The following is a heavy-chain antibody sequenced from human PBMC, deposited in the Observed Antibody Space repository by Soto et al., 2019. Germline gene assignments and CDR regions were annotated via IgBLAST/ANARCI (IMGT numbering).Heavy chain of an antibody. CDR3: ARGHDYGDYVNYYYYYGMDV. CDR2: ISSSSSYI. CDR1: GFTFSSYS. J-gene: IGHJ6*02. V-gene: IGHV3-21*01. Sequence: GGSLRLSCAASGFTFSSYSMNWVRQAPGKGLEWVSSISSSSSYIYYADSVKGRFTISRDNAKNSLYLQMNSLRAEDTAVYYCARGHDYGDYVNYYYYYGMDVWGQGTTVTVSS. D-gene: IGHD4-17*01.